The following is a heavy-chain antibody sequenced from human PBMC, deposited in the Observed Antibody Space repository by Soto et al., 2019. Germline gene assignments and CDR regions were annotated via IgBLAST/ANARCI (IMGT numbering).Heavy chain of an antibody. Sequence: SGGSLRLSCAASGFTFSNAWMNWVRQAPGKGLEWVGRIKSKTDGGTTDYAAPVKGRFTISRDDSKNTLYLQMNSLKTEDTAVYYCTTDLGMPQWELPRRTYWGQGSLVIVSS. CDR2: IKSKTDGGTT. J-gene: IGHJ4*02. V-gene: IGHV3-15*07. CDR1: GFTFSNAW. CDR3: TTDLGMPQWELPRRTY. D-gene: IGHD1-26*01.